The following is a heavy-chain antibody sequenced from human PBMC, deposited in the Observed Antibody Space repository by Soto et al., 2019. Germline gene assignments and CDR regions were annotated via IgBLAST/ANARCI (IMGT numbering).Heavy chain of an antibody. CDR2: INAGNGNT. Sequence: VASVKVSCKASGYTFTSYAMHWVRQAPGQRLEWMGWINAGNGNTKYSQKFQGRVTITRDTSASTAYMELSSLRSEDTAVYYCASISVVRGAFDIWGQGTMVTVSS. CDR3: ASISVVRGAFDI. V-gene: IGHV1-3*01. D-gene: IGHD2-15*01. J-gene: IGHJ3*02. CDR1: GYTFTSYA.